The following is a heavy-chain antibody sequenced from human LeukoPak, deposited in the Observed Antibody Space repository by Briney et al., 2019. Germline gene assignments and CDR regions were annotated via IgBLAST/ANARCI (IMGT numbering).Heavy chain of an antibody. V-gene: IGHV1-69*06. CDR3: ARGDTYYYDSSGYYPY. CDR1: GGTFSSYA. Sequence: SVKVSCKASGGTFSSYAISWVRQAPGQGLEWMGGIIPIFGTANYAQKFQGRVTITADKSTSTAYMELSSLRSEDTAVYYCARGDTYYYDSSGYYPYWGQGTLVTVSS. CDR2: IIPIFGTA. J-gene: IGHJ4*02. D-gene: IGHD3-22*01.